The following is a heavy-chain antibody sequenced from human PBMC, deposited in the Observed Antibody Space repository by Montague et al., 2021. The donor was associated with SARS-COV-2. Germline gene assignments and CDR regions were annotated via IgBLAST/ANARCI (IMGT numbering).Heavy chain of an antibody. V-gene: IGHV3-21*01. D-gene: IGHD3-16*01. J-gene: IGHJ4*02. Sequence: SLRLSCATSGFTFSRNSMNWVRQAPGKGLEWVSTISSDTLHTFYAESVKGRFTISRDNAKNELYLQMNSLTAEDMAVYYCARGGEIDVWAPFGHWGQGTLVTVSS. CDR3: ARGGEIDVWAPFGH. CDR2: ISSDTLHT. CDR1: GFTFSRNS.